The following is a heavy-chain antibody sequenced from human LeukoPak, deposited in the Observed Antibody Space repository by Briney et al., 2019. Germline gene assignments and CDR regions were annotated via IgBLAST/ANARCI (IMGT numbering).Heavy chain of an antibody. D-gene: IGHD3-3*01. CDR3: ARDRPRDFWSGYYAPVAFDI. J-gene: IGHJ3*02. Sequence: SETLSLTCTVSGGSISSYYWSWIRQPPGKGLEWIGYIYCSGSTNYNPSLKSRVTISVDTSKNQFSLKLSSVTAADTAVYYCARDRPRDFWSGYYAPVAFDIWGQGTMVTVSS. V-gene: IGHV4-59*01. CDR2: IYCSGST. CDR1: GGSISSYY.